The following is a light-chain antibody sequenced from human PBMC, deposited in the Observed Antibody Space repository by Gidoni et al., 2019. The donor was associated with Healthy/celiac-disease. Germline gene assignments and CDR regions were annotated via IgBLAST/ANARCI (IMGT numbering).Light chain of an antibody. V-gene: IGLV2-14*01. CDR2: EVS. CDR3: SSYTSSSTRVG. Sequence: QSALTQPASVSGSPGQSFTISCTGTSSDVGGYNYVSWYQQHPGKAPKLMIYEVSNRPSGVSNRFSGSKSGNTASLTISGLQAEDEADYYCSSYTSSSTRVGFGGGTKLTVL. J-gene: IGLJ2*01. CDR1: SSDVGGYNY.